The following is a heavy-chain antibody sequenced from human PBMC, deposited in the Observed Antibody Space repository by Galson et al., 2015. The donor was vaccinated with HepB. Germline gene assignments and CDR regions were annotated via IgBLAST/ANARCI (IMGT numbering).Heavy chain of an antibody. CDR2: ISGSGGST. CDR1: GFTFSSYA. D-gene: IGHD1-26*01. CDR3: AKDLSSGSYHFDY. Sequence: SLRLSCAASGFTFSSYAMSWVRQAPGKGLEWVSAISGSGGSTYYADSVKGRFTISRDNSKNTLYLQMNSLRAEDTAVYYCAKDLSSGSYHFDYWGQGTLVTVSS. J-gene: IGHJ4*02. V-gene: IGHV3-23*01.